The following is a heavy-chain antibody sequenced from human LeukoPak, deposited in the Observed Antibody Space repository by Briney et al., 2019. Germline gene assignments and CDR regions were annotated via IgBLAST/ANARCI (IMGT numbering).Heavy chain of an antibody. D-gene: IGHD2-15*01. V-gene: IGHV3-11*04. J-gene: IGHJ4*02. CDR2: ISSGDNTI. Sequence: PGGSLRLSCAASGFTFSDYYMSWIRQAPGKGLEWVSYISSGDNTIYYADSVKGRFTISRDNAKNSLYLQMNSLRAEDTAVYYCAREGCSGGSCYSETFDYWGQGTLVTVSS. CDR1: GFTFSDYY. CDR3: AREGCSGGSCYSETFDY.